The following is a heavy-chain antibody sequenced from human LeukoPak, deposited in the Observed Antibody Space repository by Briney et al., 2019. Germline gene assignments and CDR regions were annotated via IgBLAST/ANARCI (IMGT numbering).Heavy chain of an antibody. CDR2: IIPMFGTT. J-gene: IGHJ4*02. CDR1: GGTFSSYV. V-gene: IGHV1-69*01. CDR3: ATSSLFGITGTTRLDY. D-gene: IGHD1-20*01. Sequence: GFSVKVPCKASGGTFSSYVISWVRQAPGQGLEWMGGIIPMFGTTNYAQKFQGRVTITADESTSTAYMELSSLRSEDTAVYYCATSSLFGITGTTRLDYWGQGTLVTVSS.